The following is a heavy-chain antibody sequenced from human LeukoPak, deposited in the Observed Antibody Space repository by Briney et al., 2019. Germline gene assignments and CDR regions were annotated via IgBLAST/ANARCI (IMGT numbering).Heavy chain of an antibody. CDR2: IRSKAYGGTT. J-gene: IGHJ4*02. D-gene: IGHD3-22*01. Sequence: GRSLRLSCTASGFTFGDYAMSWVRQAPGKGLEWVGFIRSKAYGGTTEYAASVKGRFTISRDDSKSIAYLQMNSLKTEDTAVYYRTRGNHYYDSSGYSYWGQGTLVTVSS. V-gene: IGHV3-49*04. CDR3: TRGNHYYDSSGYSY. CDR1: GFTFGDYA.